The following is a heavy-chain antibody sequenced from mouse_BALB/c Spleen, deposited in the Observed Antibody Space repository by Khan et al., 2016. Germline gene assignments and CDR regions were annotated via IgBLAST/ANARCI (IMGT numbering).Heavy chain of an antibody. Sequence: QVQLQQSGAELARPGASVKLSCKASGYTFTSYWMQWVKQRPGQGLEWIGAIYPGDGDTRYTQKFKGKATLTADKSSNTAYMQLSSLASEDSAVYYCAKGGRAMDYWGQETSVTVSS. CDR2: IYPGDGDT. J-gene: IGHJ4*01. V-gene: IGHV1-87*01. CDR3: AKGGRAMDY. CDR1: GYTFTSYW.